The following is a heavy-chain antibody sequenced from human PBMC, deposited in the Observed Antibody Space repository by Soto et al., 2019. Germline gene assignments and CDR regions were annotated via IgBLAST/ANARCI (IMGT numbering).Heavy chain of an antibody. J-gene: IGHJ5*02. Sequence: QLQLQESGPGLVKPSETLSLTCTVSGGSISSSNYYWGWIRQPPGKGLEWIGSIYYSGSTYYNPSLKSRVTISVDTSKHQFSRKLSSVTAADTAVYYCATQEVGGSYVYTFDPWGQGTLVTVSS. CDR1: GGSISSSNYY. D-gene: IGHD1-26*01. V-gene: IGHV4-39*01. CDR3: ATQEVGGSYVYTFDP. CDR2: IYYSGST.